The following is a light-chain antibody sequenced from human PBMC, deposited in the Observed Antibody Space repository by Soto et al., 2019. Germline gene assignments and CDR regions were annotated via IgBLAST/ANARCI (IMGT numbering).Light chain of an antibody. J-gene: IGLJ1*01. V-gene: IGLV1-40*01. CDR2: GNS. CDR1: SSNIGAGYD. CDR3: QSFDSSLGGYV. Sequence: QSVLTQPPSVSGAPGQRVTISCTGSSSNIGAGYDVHWYQQLPGTAPKLLIYGNSNRPSGVPDRFSGSKSGTSASLAITGVQAGDGAGFSCQSFDSSLGGYVFGTGTKLTVL.